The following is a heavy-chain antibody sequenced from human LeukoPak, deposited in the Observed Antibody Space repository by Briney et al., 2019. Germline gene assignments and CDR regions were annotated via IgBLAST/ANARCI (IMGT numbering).Heavy chain of an antibody. V-gene: IGHV3-23*01. CDR1: GFSFNDYA. CDR3: AKHIDRGGGCEDY. D-gene: IGHD2-21*01. CDR2: ISGSGRNT. Sequence: GGSLRLSCAASGFSFNDYAMSWVRQAPGKGLEWVSVISGSGRNTYYADSVKGRFTISRDNSKNTLYLQMNSLRAEDTAIYYCAKHIDRGGGCEDYWGQGTLVTVPS. J-gene: IGHJ4*02.